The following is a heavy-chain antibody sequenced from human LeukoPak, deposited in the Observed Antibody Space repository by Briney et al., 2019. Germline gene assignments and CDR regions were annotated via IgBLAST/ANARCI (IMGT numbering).Heavy chain of an antibody. D-gene: IGHD4-17*01. CDR3: AKDSLYGDSNYYYGMDV. CDR1: GFTFSSYA. J-gene: IGHJ6*02. Sequence: GGSLRLSCAASGFTFSSYAMNWVRQAPGKGLEWVSAISGSGGSTYYADSVKGRFTISRDNSKNTLYLQMNSLRAEDTAVYYCAKDSLYGDSNYYYGMDVWGQGTTVTVSS. CDR2: ISGSGGST. V-gene: IGHV3-23*01.